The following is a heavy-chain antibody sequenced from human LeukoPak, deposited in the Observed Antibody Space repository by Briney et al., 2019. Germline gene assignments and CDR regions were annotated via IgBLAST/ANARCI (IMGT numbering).Heavy chain of an antibody. D-gene: IGHD3-3*01. CDR3: ARDRIPGITIFGVVIRPPYYYYGMDV. V-gene: IGHV1-18*01. Sequence: ASVKVSCKASGGTFSSYGISWVRQAPGQGLEWMGWISAYNGNTNYAQKLQGRVTMTTDTSTSTAYMELRSLRSDDTAVYYCARDRIPGITIFGVVIRPPYYYYGMDVWGQGTTVTVSS. CDR2: ISAYNGNT. CDR1: GGTFSSYG. J-gene: IGHJ6*02.